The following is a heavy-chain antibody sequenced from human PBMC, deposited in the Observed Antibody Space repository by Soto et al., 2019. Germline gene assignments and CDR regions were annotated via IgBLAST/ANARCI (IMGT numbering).Heavy chain of an antibody. J-gene: IGHJ4*02. CDR1: GGSFSGYY. D-gene: IGHD3-10*01. CDR2: INHSGST. Sequence: SETLSLTCAVYGGSFSGYYWSWIRQPPGKGLEWIGEINHSGSTNYNPSLKSRVTISVDTSKNQFSPKLSSVTAADTAVYYCARDGSGSRYWGQGTLVTVSS. V-gene: IGHV4-34*01. CDR3: ARDGSGSRY.